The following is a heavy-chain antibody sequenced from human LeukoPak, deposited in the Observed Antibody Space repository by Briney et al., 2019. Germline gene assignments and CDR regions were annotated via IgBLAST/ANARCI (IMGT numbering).Heavy chain of an antibody. D-gene: IGHD1-7*01. CDR3: ARETKIDY. V-gene: IGHV3-11*05. Sequence: GGSLRLSCAASGFTFSDYYLSWVRQAPGKGLEWVSFISPSSSYTNYADSVKGRFTISRDNAKNTLYLQMNSLRVEDTALYYCARETKIDYWGQGALVTVSS. J-gene: IGHJ4*02. CDR2: ISPSSSYT. CDR1: GFTFSDYY.